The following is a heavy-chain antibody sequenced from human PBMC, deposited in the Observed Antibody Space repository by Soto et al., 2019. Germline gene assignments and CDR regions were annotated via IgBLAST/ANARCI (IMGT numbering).Heavy chain of an antibody. Sequence: SETLSLTCTVSGASITGSSYWSWIRQPAGKGLEWIGRFSLSGTTNYNPSLRGRVTMSADVSKNQFSLRLTSVTAAETALYYCARGMTPLGAPAWYYFDSWGQGPMVTV. D-gene: IGHD2-15*01. CDR3: ARGMTPLGAPAWYYFDS. CDR2: FSLSGTT. CDR1: GASITGSSY. V-gene: IGHV4-4*07. J-gene: IGHJ4*02.